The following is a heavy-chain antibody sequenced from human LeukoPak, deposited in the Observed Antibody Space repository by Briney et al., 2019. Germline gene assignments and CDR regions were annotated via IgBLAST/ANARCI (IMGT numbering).Heavy chain of an antibody. CDR3: AKDRVQSSAFDI. CDR2: ISYDGSNK. V-gene: IGHV3-30*18. CDR1: GFTFSSYG. D-gene: IGHD1-1*01. Sequence: GRSLRLSCAASGFTFSSYGMHWVRQAPGKGLVCVAVISYDGSNKYYADSVKGRFTISRENSKNTLYLKMNSLRAEDTAVYYCAKDRVQSSAFDIWGQGTMVTVSS. J-gene: IGHJ3*02.